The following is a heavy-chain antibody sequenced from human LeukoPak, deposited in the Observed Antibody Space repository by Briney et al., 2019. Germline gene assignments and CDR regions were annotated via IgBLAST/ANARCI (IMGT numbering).Heavy chain of an antibody. CDR2: IYHSGST. Sequence: SETLSLTCTVSGYSISSGYYWGWIRRPPGKGLEWIGDIYHSGSTYYNPSLKSRVTISADTSTNQFSLKLSFVTAADTAVYYCARGVFVGCSGGSYYSGFYYYYYMDVWGKGTTVTISS. D-gene: IGHD2-15*01. CDR3: ARGVFVGCSGGSYYSGFYYYYYMDV. V-gene: IGHV4-38-2*02. CDR1: GYSISSGYY. J-gene: IGHJ6*03.